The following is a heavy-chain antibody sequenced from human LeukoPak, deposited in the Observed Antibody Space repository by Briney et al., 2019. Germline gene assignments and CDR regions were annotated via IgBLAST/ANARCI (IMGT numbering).Heavy chain of an antibody. V-gene: IGHV4-4*07. J-gene: IGHJ4*02. CDR3: ARGPGCTGDNCYPGYYFDY. D-gene: IGHD2-15*01. CDR2: VYSGGST. Sequence: SETLSLTCTVSGGSINSYYWSWIRQPAGKGLEWIGRVYSGGSTDYNPSLKSRVSMSPDTSKNQLSLKVISVTAADTAMYYCARGPGCTGDNCYPGYYFDYWGQGALVTVSS. CDR1: GGSINSYY.